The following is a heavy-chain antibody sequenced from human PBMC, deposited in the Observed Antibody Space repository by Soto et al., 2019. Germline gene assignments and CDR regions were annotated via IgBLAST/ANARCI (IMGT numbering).Heavy chain of an antibody. CDR3: ASNIVGTTYFEA. D-gene: IGHD5-12*01. J-gene: IGHJ4*02. CDR2: IIPFLNSS. Sequence: QMELVQSGAEVKKSGSSMKVSCKASGGTFTSYTFSWVRQAPGQGLEWMGGIIPFLNSSNYAQKFPARVTITADASTNTVYMELSSLTSEDTAIYSCASNIVGTTYFEAWGQGTLVTVSS. CDR1: GGTFTSYT. V-gene: IGHV1-69*01.